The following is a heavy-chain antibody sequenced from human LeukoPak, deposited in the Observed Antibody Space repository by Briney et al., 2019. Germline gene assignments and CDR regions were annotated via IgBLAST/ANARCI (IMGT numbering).Heavy chain of an antibody. CDR3: ARGPPGSAAIDY. Sequence: PGGSLRLSCAASGFTFRNYWMHWVRQAPGKGLVWVSRINSDGSSTSYADSVKGRFTISRDNAKNTLYLQMNSLRAEDTAVYYCARGPPGSAAIDYWGQGTLVTVSS. CDR1: GFTFRNYW. V-gene: IGHV3-74*01. D-gene: IGHD2-2*01. J-gene: IGHJ4*02. CDR2: INSDGSST.